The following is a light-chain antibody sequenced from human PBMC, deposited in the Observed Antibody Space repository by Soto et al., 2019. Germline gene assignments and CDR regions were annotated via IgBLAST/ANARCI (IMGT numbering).Light chain of an antibody. CDR3: QQYNKWPLT. CDR2: HAS. Sequence: EIVMTQSPATLSVSPGERATLSCRASQSVYSTLAWYQQKPGQAPSLLIYHASTRATGIPARFNGSGSGTEFTLTISSLQSEDFAVYYCQQYNKWPLTFGGGTKLEIK. J-gene: IGKJ4*01. V-gene: IGKV3-15*01. CDR1: QSVYST.